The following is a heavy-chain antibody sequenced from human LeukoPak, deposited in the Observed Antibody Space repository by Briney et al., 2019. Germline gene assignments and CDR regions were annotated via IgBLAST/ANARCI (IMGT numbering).Heavy chain of an antibody. CDR3: AREFMVRGVIIS. CDR2: ISSSSSYI. CDR1: GFTFSSYS. J-gene: IGHJ6*04. Sequence: GGSLRLSCAASGFTFSSYSMNWVRQAPGKGLEWVSSISSSSSYIYCADSVKGRFTISRDNAKNSLYLQMNSLRAEDTAVYYCAREFMVRGVIISWGKGTTVTVSS. D-gene: IGHD3-10*01. V-gene: IGHV3-21*01.